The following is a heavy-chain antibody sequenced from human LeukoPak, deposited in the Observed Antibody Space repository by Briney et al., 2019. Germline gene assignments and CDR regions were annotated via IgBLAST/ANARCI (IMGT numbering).Heavy chain of an antibody. CDR1: GFTFSSYA. D-gene: IGHD3-22*01. Sequence: PGGSLRLSCAASGFTFSSYAMSWVRQAPGKGLEWVSYISSSGSTIYYADSAKGRFTISRDNAKNLLYLQMKSLRAEDTALYYCAREDSGGYHFWGQGTLVTVSS. CDR3: AREDSGGYHF. CDR2: ISSSGSTI. J-gene: IGHJ4*02. V-gene: IGHV3-48*03.